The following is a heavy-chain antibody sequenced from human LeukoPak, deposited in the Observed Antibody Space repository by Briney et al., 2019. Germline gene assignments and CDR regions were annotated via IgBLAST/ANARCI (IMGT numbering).Heavy chain of an antibody. CDR2: IIPIFGTA. CDR1: GGTFSSYA. J-gene: IGHJ4*02. Sequence: GASVKVSCKASGGTFSSYAISWVRQAPGQGLEWMGGIIPIFGTANYAQKFQGRVTITADESTSTAYMELSSLRSEDTAVYYCAKGLEPKDIVVVPAAMNYWGQGTLVTVSS. CDR3: AKGLEPKDIVVVPAAMNY. D-gene: IGHD2-2*01. V-gene: IGHV1-69*01.